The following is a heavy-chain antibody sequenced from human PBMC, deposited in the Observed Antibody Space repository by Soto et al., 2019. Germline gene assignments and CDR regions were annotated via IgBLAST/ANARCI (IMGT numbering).Heavy chain of an antibody. CDR3: ARDFLTGYYGSQIPFDL. Sequence: ASVKVSCKASGYTFTSYYIHWVRQAPGLGLEWMAVINPSGGSTSYAQKFQGRVTVTRDTSTTTVYMELSSLRSEDTAVYYCARDFLTGYYGSQIPFDLWGQGPLVTVSS. CDR1: GYTFTSYY. J-gene: IGHJ4*02. V-gene: IGHV1-46*03. CDR2: INPSGGST. D-gene: IGHD3-9*01.